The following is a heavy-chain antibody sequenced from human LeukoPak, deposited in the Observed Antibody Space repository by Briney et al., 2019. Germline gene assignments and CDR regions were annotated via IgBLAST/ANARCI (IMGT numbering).Heavy chain of an antibody. V-gene: IGHV3-23*01. CDR1: GFTFSSYA. D-gene: IGHD2-8*01. CDR3: AYDSVLMAYAIFPHY. CDR2: ISGSGGST. Sequence: GGSLRLSCAASGFTFSSYAMSWVRHAPGKGLEWVSAISGSGGSTYYADSVKGRFTISRDNSQHTLYLQMNSLRAEDTAVYYCAYDSVLMAYAIFPHYWGQGTLVTVSS. J-gene: IGHJ4*02.